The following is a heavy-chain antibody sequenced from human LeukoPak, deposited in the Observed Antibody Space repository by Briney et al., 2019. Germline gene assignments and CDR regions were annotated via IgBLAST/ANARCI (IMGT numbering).Heavy chain of an antibody. CDR1: GFTFDDYA. V-gene: IGHV3-9*01. CDR2: INWNSGNI. D-gene: IGHD3-10*01. J-gene: IGHJ4*02. Sequence: PGGSLRLSCAASGFTFDDYAMHWVRQAPGKGLEWVSGINWNSGNIGYADSVKGRFTISRDNSKNTLYLQMDSLRAEDTAIYYCADFGSGSYCFDYWGQGTLVTVSS. CDR3: ADFGSGSYCFDY.